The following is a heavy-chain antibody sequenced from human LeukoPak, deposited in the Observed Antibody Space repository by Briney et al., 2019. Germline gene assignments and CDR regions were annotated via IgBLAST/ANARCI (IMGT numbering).Heavy chain of an antibody. Sequence: GASVKVSCKASGYTFTSYYMHWVRQAPGQGLEWMGWISAYNGNTNYAQKLQGRVTMTTDTSTSTAYMELRSLRSDDTAVYYCARVGRWLVQDGAFDIWGQGTMVTVSS. CDR1: GYTFTSYY. D-gene: IGHD6-19*01. J-gene: IGHJ3*02. CDR3: ARVGRWLVQDGAFDI. CDR2: ISAYNGNT. V-gene: IGHV1-18*04.